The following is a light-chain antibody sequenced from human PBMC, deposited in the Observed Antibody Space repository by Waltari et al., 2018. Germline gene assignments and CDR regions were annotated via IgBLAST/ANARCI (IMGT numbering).Light chain of an antibody. Sequence: WYQKYTGQAPKLTIYDVSKRPSGVSNRFSGSKSGNTASLTISGLQADDEADYYCSSYTSSSTWVFGGGTKMTVL. J-gene: IGLJ3*02. V-gene: IGLV2-14*03. CDR3: SSYTSSSTWV. CDR2: DVS.